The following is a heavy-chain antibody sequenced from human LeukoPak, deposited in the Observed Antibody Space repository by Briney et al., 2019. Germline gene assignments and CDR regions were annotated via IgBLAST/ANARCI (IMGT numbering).Heavy chain of an antibody. CDR2: MNPNSGNT. V-gene: IGHV1-8*01. CDR1: RYTFTSYD. D-gene: IGHD2-2*01. CDR3: AMGIPAARTLVY. Sequence: ASMTVSCKASRYTFTSYDINWVRQAPGQGLEWMGWMNPNSGNTGYAQKFQGRVTMTRNTSISTAYMELSSLRSEDTAVYYCAMGIPAARTLVYWGQGTLVTVSS. J-gene: IGHJ4*02.